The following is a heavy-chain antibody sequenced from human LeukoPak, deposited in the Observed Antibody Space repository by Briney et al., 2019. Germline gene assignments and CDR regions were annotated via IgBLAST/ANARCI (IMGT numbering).Heavy chain of an antibody. D-gene: IGHD6-13*01. CDR2: IHPSDSDT. J-gene: IGHJ6*02. Sequence: GESLKISCKGSGYTFINYWIAWVRQMPGKGLEWMGIIHPSDSDTRYSPSFQGQVTISVDKSINTAYLQWSGLKASDTAMYYCARQRYSSSWLYYYGMDVWGQGTTVTASS. CDR3: ARQRYSSSWLYYYGMDV. V-gene: IGHV5-51*01. CDR1: GYTFINYW.